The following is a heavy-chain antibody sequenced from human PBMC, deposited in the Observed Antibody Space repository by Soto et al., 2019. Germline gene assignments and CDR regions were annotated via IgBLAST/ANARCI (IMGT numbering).Heavy chain of an antibody. J-gene: IGHJ3*02. D-gene: IGHD1-26*01. CDR2: INPSDSYT. CDR1: GYIFTTYW. Sequence: ESLKISCNTSGYIFTTYWINWVRQMPGKGLEWMGRINPSDSYTNYSPSFQGHVTISVDKSISTAYLQWSSLKASDTAMYYCSREAFDIWGQGTMVTVSS. CDR3: SREAFDI. V-gene: IGHV5-10-1*01.